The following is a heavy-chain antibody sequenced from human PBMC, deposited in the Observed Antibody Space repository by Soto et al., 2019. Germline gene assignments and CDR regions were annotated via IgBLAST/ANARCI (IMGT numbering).Heavy chain of an antibody. CDR1: GDTFSFYT. D-gene: IGHD3-3*01. Sequence: SVKVSCKASGDTFSFYTINWVRQAPGLGLEWVGRINPILSMSNYTQKFQGRVTMTADKSTSTVYMELRSLRSEDTAMYYCARMNGFWSGYYYYGMDVWGQGTTVTVSS. J-gene: IGHJ6*02. V-gene: IGHV1-69*02. CDR3: ARMNGFWSGYYYYGMDV. CDR2: INPILSMS.